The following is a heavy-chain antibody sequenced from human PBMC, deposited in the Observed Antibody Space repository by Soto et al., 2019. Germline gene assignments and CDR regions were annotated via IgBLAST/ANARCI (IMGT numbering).Heavy chain of an antibody. CDR2: INAVNGNT. CDR1: GYTFTDYT. D-gene: IGHD2-2*01. V-gene: IGHV1-3*01. J-gene: IGHJ6*03. CDR3: ARDLGYCSSTSCYDYYYYYMDV. Sequence: QVQLVQSGAEVKKPGASVKVACKASGYTFTDYTMHWVRQAPGQRLEWMGWINAVNGNTKYSQKLQGRVTITRDTSASTDYMELSSLRSEDTAVYYCARDLGYCSSTSCYDYYYYYMDVWGKGTTVTVSS.